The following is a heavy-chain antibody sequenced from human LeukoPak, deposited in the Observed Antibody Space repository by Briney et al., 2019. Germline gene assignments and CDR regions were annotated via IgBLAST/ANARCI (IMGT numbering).Heavy chain of an antibody. Sequence: SETLSLTCAVYGGSFSGYYWSWIRQPPGKGLEWIGSIYYSGSTYYNPSLKSRVTISVDTSKNQFSLKLSSVTAADTAVYYCARQGGYSGYDYSVSWGQGTLVTVSS. CDR2: IYYSGST. CDR3: ARQGGYSGYDYSVS. CDR1: GGSFSGYY. J-gene: IGHJ4*02. D-gene: IGHD5-12*01. V-gene: IGHV4-34*01.